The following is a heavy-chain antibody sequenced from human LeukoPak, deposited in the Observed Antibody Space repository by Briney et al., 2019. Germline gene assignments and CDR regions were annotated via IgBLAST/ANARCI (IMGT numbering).Heavy chain of an antibody. CDR2: ISYDGSNK. CDR3: ASLYYYDSSFDY. V-gene: IGHV3-30*04. D-gene: IGHD3-22*01. J-gene: IGHJ4*02. CDR1: GFIFSSSA. Sequence: GGSLRLSCAASGFIFSSSAMHWVRQAPGKGLEWVAVISYDGSNKYYADSVKGRFTISRDNSKNTLYLQMNSLRAEDTAVYYCASLYYYDSSFDYWGQGTLVTVSS.